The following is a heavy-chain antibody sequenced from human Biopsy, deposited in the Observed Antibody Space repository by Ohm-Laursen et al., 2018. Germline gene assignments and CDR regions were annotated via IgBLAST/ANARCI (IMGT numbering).Heavy chain of an antibody. CDR3: ASIVLGPTNDAFDL. D-gene: IGHD3-22*01. Sequence: TLSLTCTVFGGALSSYSWSWIRQPAGKGLEWIGRIYPGGSTNYNPSLKSRVTMSVDTSKKQLSLKLRSVTAADTAMYYCASIVLGPTNDAFDLWGQGTMVVVSS. CDR2: IYPGGST. J-gene: IGHJ3*01. CDR1: GGALSSYS. V-gene: IGHV4-4*07.